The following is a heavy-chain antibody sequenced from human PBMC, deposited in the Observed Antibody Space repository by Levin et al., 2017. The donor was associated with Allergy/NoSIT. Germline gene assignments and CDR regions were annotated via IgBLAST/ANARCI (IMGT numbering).Heavy chain of an antibody. J-gene: IGHJ4*02. CDR3: ARDPGTFDFWEGIDS. D-gene: IGHD3-3*01. CDR2: ISNSAKTI. CDR1: GFTFSSSC. Sequence: HTGGSLRLSCVVSGFTFSSSCMNWVRQAPGKGLERVAFISNSAKTIYYGDSVKGRFTISRDNAKNSLYLQMNSLGVEDTAVYYCARDPGTFDFWEGIDSWGQGTQVTVSS. V-gene: IGHV3-48*01.